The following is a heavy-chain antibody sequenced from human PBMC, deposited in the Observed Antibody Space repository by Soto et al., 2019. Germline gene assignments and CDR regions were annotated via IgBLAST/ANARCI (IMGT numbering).Heavy chain of an antibody. CDR1: GFPVSDNH. D-gene: IGHD4-17*01. J-gene: IGHJ4*02. CDR3: AGDPPGHDGAFDY. V-gene: IGHV3-66*01. Sequence: EVRLVESGGGLVQPGGSLRLSCAASGFPVSDNHMNWVRQAPGKGLEWVSLIYISDSTYYADSVKGRFTNSRDKAKNTLYLLMNSLRAEDTDVYYCAGDPPGHDGAFDYWGQGTLVTVSS. CDR2: IYISDST.